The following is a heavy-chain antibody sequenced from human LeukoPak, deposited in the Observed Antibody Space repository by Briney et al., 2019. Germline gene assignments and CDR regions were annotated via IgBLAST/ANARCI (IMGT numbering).Heavy chain of an antibody. J-gene: IGHJ4*02. D-gene: IGHD1-14*01. CDR2: TNSDGRRI. CDR3: AGGYGFDY. V-gene: IGHV3-74*01. Sequence: GGSLRLSCAASGFTFSTYWMHWVRQAPGKGLVWVSHTNSDGRRINYADSVKGRFTIARDNAKNTVYLQMNSLRAEDTAVYYCAGGYGFDYWGQGTLVTVPS. CDR1: GFTFSTYW.